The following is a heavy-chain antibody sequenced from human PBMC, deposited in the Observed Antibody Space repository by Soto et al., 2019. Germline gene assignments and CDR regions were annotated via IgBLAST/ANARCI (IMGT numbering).Heavy chain of an antibody. Sequence: SETLSLTCAVCGGSITSGNSYSWAWIRQPPGRGLEWIGSISQTGATSYNPSLKSRVSVSLDKSKNQFSLRLSSVTAADMAVYYCARAVSPYFGTWFDPWGQGTLVTVSS. CDR3: ARAVSPYFGTWFDP. J-gene: IGHJ5*02. D-gene: IGHD3-10*01. V-gene: IGHV4-30-2*01. CDR1: GGSITSGNSYS. CDR2: ISQTGAT.